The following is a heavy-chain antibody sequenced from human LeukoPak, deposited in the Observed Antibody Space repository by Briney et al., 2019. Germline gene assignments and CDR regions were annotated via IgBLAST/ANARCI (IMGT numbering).Heavy chain of an antibody. CDR2: IYYSGST. D-gene: IGHD6-13*01. CDR1: GGSISSGGYY. Sequence: SETLSLTCTVSGGSISSGGYYWSWIRQHPGKGLEWIGYIYYSGSTYYNPSLKSRVTISVDTSKNQFSLKLSSVTAADTAVYYCARGIAAADAACDCWGQGTLVTVSS. CDR3: ARGIAAADAACDC. V-gene: IGHV4-31*03. J-gene: IGHJ4*02.